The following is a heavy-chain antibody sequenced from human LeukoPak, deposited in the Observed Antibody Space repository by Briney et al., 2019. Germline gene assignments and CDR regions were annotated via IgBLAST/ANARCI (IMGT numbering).Heavy chain of an antibody. V-gene: IGHV3-23*01. CDR3: ARDLAGYNSFDY. Sequence: GGSLRLSCAASGFSFSSYSMSWVRQAPGKGPEWVSSIGGSGGGTDYADSVKGRFNISRDNSKKMLYLQMNSLRAEDTAVYDCARDLAGYNSFDYWGQGTLVTVSS. J-gene: IGHJ4*02. D-gene: IGHD5-24*01. CDR1: GFSFSSYS. CDR2: IGGSGGGT.